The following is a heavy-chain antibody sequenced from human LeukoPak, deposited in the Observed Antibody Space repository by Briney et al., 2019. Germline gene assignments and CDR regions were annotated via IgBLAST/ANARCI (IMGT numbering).Heavy chain of an antibody. D-gene: IGHD2-2*01. CDR2: IYYTGIT. CDR1: GGSTSSYY. J-gene: IGHJ4*02. V-gene: IGHV4-59*12. Sequence: SETLSLTCTVSGGSTSSYYWGWIRQPPGKGLEWIGYIYYTGITNYNPSLKSRVTISVDTSNNQFSLKLTSVTAADTAVYYCARGGELYCSSTSCLIDYWGQGTLVTVSS. CDR3: ARGGELYCSSTSCLIDY.